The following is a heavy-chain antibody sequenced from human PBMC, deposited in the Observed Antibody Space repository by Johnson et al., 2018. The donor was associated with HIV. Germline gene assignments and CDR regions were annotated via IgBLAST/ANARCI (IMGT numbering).Heavy chain of an antibody. D-gene: IGHD5-18*01. CDR3: ARDQRGGYSYGDAFDF. V-gene: IGHV3-30-3*01. CDR1: GFTFSTYA. J-gene: IGHJ3*01. Sequence: QVQLVESGGGVVQPGRSLRLSCAASGFTFSTYAIHWVRQAPGKGLEWVALISSDGSTKYYADSVQGRFTISRDNSKNSRYLQMNTLRAEDTAVYYCARDQRGGYSYGDAFDFWGQGTVVSVST. CDR2: ISSDGSTK.